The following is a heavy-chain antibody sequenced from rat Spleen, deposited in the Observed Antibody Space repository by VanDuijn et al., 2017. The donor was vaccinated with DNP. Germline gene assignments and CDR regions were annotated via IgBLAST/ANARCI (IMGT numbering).Heavy chain of an antibody. D-gene: IGHD1-6*01. CDR3: ARMFTTDYYSDFDC. CDR2: ITSNGGNT. Sequence: EVKLVESGGGLVQPGSSLKLSCVASGFNFNDFWMNWIRQVPGKGLEWVASITSNGGNTYYLDSVKGRFTISRDNAKNTLYLQMNSLRSEDTATYYCARMFTTDYYSDFDCWGPGTMVTVSS. CDR1: GFNFNDFW. J-gene: IGHJ1*01. V-gene: IGHV5-31*01.